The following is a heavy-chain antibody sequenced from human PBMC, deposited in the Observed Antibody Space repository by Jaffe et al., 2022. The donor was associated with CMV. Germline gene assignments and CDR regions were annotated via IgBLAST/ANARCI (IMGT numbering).Heavy chain of an antibody. CDR1: GFTFSSYA. CDR2: ISGSGGST. J-gene: IGHJ5*02. Sequence: EVQLVESGGGLVQPGGSLRLSCAASGFTFSSYAMSWVRQAPGKGLEWVSAISGSGGSTYYADSVKGRFTISRDNSKNTLYLQMNSLRAEDTAVYYCAKGRITMIVVGPAEFDPWGQGTLVTVSS. D-gene: IGHD3-22*01. CDR3: AKGRITMIVVGPAEFDP. V-gene: IGHV3-23*04.